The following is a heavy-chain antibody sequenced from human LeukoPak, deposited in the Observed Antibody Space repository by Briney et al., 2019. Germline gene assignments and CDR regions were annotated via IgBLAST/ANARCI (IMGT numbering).Heavy chain of an antibody. V-gene: IGHV3-21*01. Sequence: GGSLRLSCAASGFTFSTYAINWVRQAPGKGLEWVSSINSAGTSKKYADSLKGRFTISRDNAKNSLFLQLSSLRDEDKAVYYCARGRNAGGPYYSDYWGQGTLVTVSS. CDR1: GFTFSTYA. CDR2: INSAGTSK. CDR3: ARGRNAGGPYYSDY. D-gene: IGHD4-23*01. J-gene: IGHJ4*02.